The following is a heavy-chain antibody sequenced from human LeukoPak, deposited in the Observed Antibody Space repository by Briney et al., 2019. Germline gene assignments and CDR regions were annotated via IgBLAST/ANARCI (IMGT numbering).Heavy chain of an antibody. J-gene: IGHJ4*02. CDR3: ATKDSSGYYYYFDY. Sequence: ASVKVSCKVSGYTLTELSMHWVRQAPGKGLEWMGGFDPEDGETIYAQKFQGRVTMTEDTSTDTAYMELSSPRSEDTAVYYCATKDSSGYYYYFDYWGQGTLVTVSS. CDR2: FDPEDGET. CDR1: GYTLTELS. D-gene: IGHD3-22*01. V-gene: IGHV1-24*01.